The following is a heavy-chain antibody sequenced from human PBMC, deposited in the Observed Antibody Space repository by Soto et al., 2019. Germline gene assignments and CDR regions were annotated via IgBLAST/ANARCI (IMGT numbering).Heavy chain of an antibody. CDR2: ISYDGSNK. D-gene: IGHD3-10*01. Sequence: QVQLVESGGGVVQPGRSLRLSCAASGFTFSSYGMHWVRQAPGKGLEWVAVISYDGSNKYYADSVKGRFTISRDNSKNTLYLQMNSLRAEDTAVYYCAKDIDYYYGSGFDYWGQGTLVTVSS. J-gene: IGHJ4*02. CDR1: GFTFSSYG. V-gene: IGHV3-30*18. CDR3: AKDIDYYYGSGFDY.